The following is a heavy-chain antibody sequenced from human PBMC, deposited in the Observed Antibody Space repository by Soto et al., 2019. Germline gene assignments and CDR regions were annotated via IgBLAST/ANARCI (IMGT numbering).Heavy chain of an antibody. J-gene: IGHJ5*02. Sequence: PSETLSLTCTVSGGSISSYYWSWIRQPAGKGLEWIGRIYTSGSTNYNPSLKSRVTMSVDTSKNQFSLKLSSVTAADTAVHYCARGFDSLEWCNNWFDPWGQGTLVTVSS. CDR1: GGSISSYY. CDR2: IYTSGST. V-gene: IGHV4-4*07. CDR3: ARGFDSLEWCNNWFDP. D-gene: IGHD3-3*01.